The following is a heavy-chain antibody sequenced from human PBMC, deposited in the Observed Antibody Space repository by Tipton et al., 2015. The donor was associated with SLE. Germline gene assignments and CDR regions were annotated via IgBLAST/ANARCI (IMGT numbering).Heavy chain of an antibody. Sequence: SWIRQAPGKGLEWVGRIKSKTDGGTTDYAAPVKGRFTISRDDSKNTLYLQMNSLKTEDTAVYYCTSSGVAAAGTYYYYYMDVGGKGTTVTVSS. J-gene: IGHJ6*03. CDR3: TSSGVAAAGTYYYYYMDV. V-gene: IGHV3-15*01. D-gene: IGHD6-13*01. CDR2: IKSKTDGGTT.